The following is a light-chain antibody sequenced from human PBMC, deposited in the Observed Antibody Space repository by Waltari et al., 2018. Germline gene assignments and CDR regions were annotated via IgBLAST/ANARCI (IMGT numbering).Light chain of an antibody. CDR3: QQSCNTAPLT. V-gene: IGKV1-39*01. CDR2: AAS. Sequence: DIQMTQSPTSVSASLGDRVPITCRSSQNINTYLNWLQQRPGQPPTLLIYAASTLQSGVPSRFSGRRSGTQFTLTITGLQPEDFATYYCQQSCNTAPLTFGGGTKVEI. J-gene: IGKJ4*01. CDR1: QNINTY.